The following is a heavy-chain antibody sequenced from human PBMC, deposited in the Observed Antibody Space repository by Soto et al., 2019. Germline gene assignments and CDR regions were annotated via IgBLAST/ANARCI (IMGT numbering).Heavy chain of an antibody. CDR2: IYPGYSDT. CDR3: ATGGYCTTTSCYNFFDY. J-gene: IGHJ4*02. CDR1: GYSFATYW. Sequence: GESLKISCKGSGYSFATYWIGWVRQMPGKGLGWMGIIYPGYSDTRYSPSFQGQVTISADKSINNAYQQWSSLKASDTAMYYCATGGYCTTTSCYNFFDYWGQGSLVTVSS. D-gene: IGHD2-2*02. V-gene: IGHV5-51*01.